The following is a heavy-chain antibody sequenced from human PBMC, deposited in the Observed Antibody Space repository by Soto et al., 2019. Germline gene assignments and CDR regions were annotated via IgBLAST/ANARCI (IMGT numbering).Heavy chain of an antibody. CDR3: ARDSLPSYYYGSGSYYEPDY. V-gene: IGHV3-33*01. CDR1: GFTFSSYG. CDR2: IWYDGSNK. J-gene: IGHJ4*02. Sequence: PGGSLRLSCAASGFTFSSYGMHWVRQAPGKGLEWVAVIWYDGSNKYYADSVKGRFTISRDNSKNTLYLQMNSLRAEDTAVYYCARDSLPSYYYGSGSYYEPDYWGQGTLVTVSS. D-gene: IGHD3-10*01.